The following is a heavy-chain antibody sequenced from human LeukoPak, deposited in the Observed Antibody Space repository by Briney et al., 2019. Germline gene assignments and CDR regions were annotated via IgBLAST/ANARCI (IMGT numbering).Heavy chain of an antibody. CDR3: AGESFDI. Sequence: LSSAASGFTFSCYAFDCVRPPPGQALAWVAVISKDGNSQSYADSVKGRFTISRDNSKDTLYLQMNSLRPEDTAVYYCAGESFDIWGQGTTVTVSS. J-gene: IGHJ3*02. CDR1: GFTFSCYA. CDR2: ISKDGNSQ. V-gene: IGHV3-30*04.